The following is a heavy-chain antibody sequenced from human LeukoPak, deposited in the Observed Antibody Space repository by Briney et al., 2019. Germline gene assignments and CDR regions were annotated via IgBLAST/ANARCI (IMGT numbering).Heavy chain of an antibody. D-gene: IGHD2-15*01. CDR1: GFTFSSYC. Sequence: GVSLRLSCGASGFTFSSYCMSWVRQAPGKGRVWVTVIPCVGSNKYYADSGKVRFTISRDNSKNTLYLQMNSMRAEDTAVYYCARDQTGFCSGSSCLGSTFDYWGQGNLVTVST. CDR3: ARDQTGFCSGSSCLGSTFDY. V-gene: IGHV3-30*04. J-gene: IGHJ4*02. CDR2: IPCVGSNK.